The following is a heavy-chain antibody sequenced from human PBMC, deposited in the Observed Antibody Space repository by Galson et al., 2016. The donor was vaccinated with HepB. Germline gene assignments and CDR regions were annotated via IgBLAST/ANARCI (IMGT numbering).Heavy chain of an antibody. CDR2: ISYDGSNK. D-gene: IGHD6-13*01. CDR1: GFTFSSYG. J-gene: IGHJ6*03. V-gene: IGHV3-30*18. Sequence: SLRLSCAASGFTFSSYGMHWVRQAPGKGLEWVAVISYDGSNKYYADSVKGRFTISRDNSKNTLYLQMNSLRAEDTAVYYCAKRSIAAAGPHYYCMDVWGKGTTVTVSS. CDR3: AKRSIAAAGPHYYCMDV.